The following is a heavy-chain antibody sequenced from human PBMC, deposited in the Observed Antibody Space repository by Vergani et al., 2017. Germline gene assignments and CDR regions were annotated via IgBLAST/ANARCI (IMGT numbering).Heavy chain of an antibody. V-gene: IGHV3-48*01. CDR1: GFTFSSYS. Sequence: EVQLVESGGGLVQPGGSLRLSCAASGFTFSSYSMNWVRQAPGKGQEWVSYISSSSSTIYYADSVKGRFTISRDNAKNSLYLQMNSLRAEDTAVYYCARGRDXSSTSCYLLSYFDYWGQGTLVTVSS. CDR2: ISSSSSTI. J-gene: IGHJ4*02. D-gene: IGHD2-2*01. CDR3: ARGRDXSSTSCYLLSYFDY.